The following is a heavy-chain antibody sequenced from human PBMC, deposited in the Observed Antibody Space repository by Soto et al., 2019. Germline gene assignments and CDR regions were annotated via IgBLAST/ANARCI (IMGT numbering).Heavy chain of an antibody. D-gene: IGHD3-22*01. CDR1: GGSISSYY. J-gene: IGHJ3*02. CDR3: ARTYYYDSTAFDI. CDR2: IYYSGST. Sequence: PSETLSLTCTVSGGSISSYYWSWIRQPPGKGLEWIGYIYYSGSTNYNPSLKSRVTISVDTSKNQFSLKLSSVTAADTAAYYCARTYYYDSTAFDIWGQGTMVTVSS. V-gene: IGHV4-59*01.